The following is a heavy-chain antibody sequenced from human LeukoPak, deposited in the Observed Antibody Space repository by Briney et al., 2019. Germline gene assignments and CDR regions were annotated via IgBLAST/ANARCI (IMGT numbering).Heavy chain of an antibody. CDR3: ARVVTIYYYYMDV. D-gene: IGHD3-3*01. J-gene: IGHJ6*03. V-gene: IGHV4-59*01. CDR1: GGSISSYY. CDR2: IYYSGST. Sequence: SETLSLTCTVSGGSISSYYWSWIRQPPGKGREWIGYIYYSGSTNYNPSLKSRVTISVDTSKNQFSLKLSSVTAADTAVYYCARVVTIYYYYMDVWGKGTTVTVSS.